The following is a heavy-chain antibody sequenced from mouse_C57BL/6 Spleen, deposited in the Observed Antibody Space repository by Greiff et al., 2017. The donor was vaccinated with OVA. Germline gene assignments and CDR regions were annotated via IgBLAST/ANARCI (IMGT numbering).Heavy chain of an antibody. J-gene: IGHJ4*01. V-gene: IGHV5-17*01. CDR2: ISSGSSTI. CDR3: ARKDYYGRDAMDY. CDR1: GFTFRDYG. D-gene: IGHD1-1*01. Sequence: EVQGVESGGGLVKPGGSLKLSCAASGFTFRDYGMHWVRQAPEKGLAWVAYISSGSSTIYYADTVKGRFTISRDNAKNTLFLQMTSLRSEDTAMYYCARKDYYGRDAMDYWGQGTSVTVSS.